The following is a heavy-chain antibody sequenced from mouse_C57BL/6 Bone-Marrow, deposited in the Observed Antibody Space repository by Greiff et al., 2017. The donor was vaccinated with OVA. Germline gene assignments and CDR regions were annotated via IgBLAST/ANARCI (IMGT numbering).Heavy chain of an antibody. J-gene: IGHJ2*01. CDR3: ARSGYDYDEDY. D-gene: IGHD2-4*01. CDR2: IYPGDGDT. V-gene: IGHV1-80*01. CDR1: GYAFSSYW. Sequence: QVQLRQSGAELVKPGASVKISCKASGYAFSSYWMNWVKQRPGKGLEWIGQIYPGDGDTNYNGKFKGKATLTADKSSSTAYMQLSSLTSEDSAVYFCARSGYDYDEDYWGQGTTHTVTS.